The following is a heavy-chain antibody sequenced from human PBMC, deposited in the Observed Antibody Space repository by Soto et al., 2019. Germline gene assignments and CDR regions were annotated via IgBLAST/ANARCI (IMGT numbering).Heavy chain of an antibody. D-gene: IGHD6-19*01. V-gene: IGHV3-30*18. J-gene: IGHJ4*02. CDR1: GFTVSSYG. Sequence: SLRLSCAASGFTVSSYGMHWVRQAPGKGLEWVAVISYDGSNKYYADSVKGRFTISRDNSKNTLYLQMNSLRAEDTAVYYCAKDSSGWVFDYWGQGTLVTVSS. CDR3: AKDSSGWVFDY. CDR2: ISYDGSNK.